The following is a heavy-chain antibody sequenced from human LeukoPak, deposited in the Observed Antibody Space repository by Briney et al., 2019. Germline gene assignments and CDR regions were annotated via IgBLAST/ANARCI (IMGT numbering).Heavy chain of an antibody. CDR2: ISSSGSTI. D-gene: IGHD3-22*01. CDR1: GFTFSSYE. Sequence: PGGSLRLSCAASGFTFSSYEMNWVRQAPGKGLEWVSYISSSGSTIYYADSVKGRFTISRDNAKNSLYLQMNSLRAEDTAVYYCARQYYYDSSGYPGGYYYYGMDVWGQGTTVTVSS. J-gene: IGHJ6*02. V-gene: IGHV3-48*03. CDR3: ARQYYYDSSGYPGGYYYYGMDV.